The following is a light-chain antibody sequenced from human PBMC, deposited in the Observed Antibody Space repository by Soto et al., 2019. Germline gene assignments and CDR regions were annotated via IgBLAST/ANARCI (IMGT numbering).Light chain of an antibody. J-gene: IGLJ1*01. CDR3: WSYAGSYPRV. V-gene: IGLV2-11*01. CDR1: SSDVGGYNY. CDR2: DVS. Sequence: QSVLTQPRSVSGSPGQSVTISCTGTSSDVGGYNYVSWYQQHPGKAPKLMIYDVSKRPSGVPDRFSGSKSGNTASLTISGLQAEDEAVYYCWSYAGSYPRVFGTGTKVTVL.